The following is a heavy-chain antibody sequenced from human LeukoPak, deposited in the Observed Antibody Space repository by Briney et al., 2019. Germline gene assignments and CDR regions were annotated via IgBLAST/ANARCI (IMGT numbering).Heavy chain of an antibody. CDR2: ISGSGGST. J-gene: IGHJ4*02. D-gene: IGHD3-10*01. V-gene: IGHV3-23*01. Sequence: GVSLRLSCAASGFTFSSYAMSWVRQAPGKGLEWVSAISGSGGSTYYADSVKGRFTISRDNSKNTLYLQMNSLRAEDTAVYYCAKSWRWSYGSNPFDYWGQGTLVTVSS. CDR3: AKSWRWSYGSNPFDY. CDR1: GFTFSSYA.